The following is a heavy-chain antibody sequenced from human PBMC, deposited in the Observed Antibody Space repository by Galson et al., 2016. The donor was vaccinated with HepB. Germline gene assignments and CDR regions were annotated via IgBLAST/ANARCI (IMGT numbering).Heavy chain of an antibody. D-gene: IGHD3-16*01. CDR3: ASQGALWAGGFDY. V-gene: IGHV3-23*01. J-gene: IGHJ4*02. CDR1: GFTFSSYP. CDR2: ISSSGDNT. Sequence: SLRLSCAASGFTFSSYPINWVRQAPGKGLEWVSAISSSGDNTYYADSVKGRFTISRDNSKNPLYLHMNSLRAEDTAVYYCASQGALWAGGFDYWGQGALVTVSS.